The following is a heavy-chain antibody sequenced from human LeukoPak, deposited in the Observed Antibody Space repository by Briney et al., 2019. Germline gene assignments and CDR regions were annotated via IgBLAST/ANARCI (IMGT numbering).Heavy chain of an antibody. CDR1: KFTFGAYS. CDR3: ARRNSYYYYLDV. J-gene: IGHJ6*03. Sequence: GGSLRLSCAASKFTFGAYSMNWVRQAPGKGLEWVSSISSSSSYIYYADSVKGRFTISRDNAKNSLYLQMNSLRAEDTAVYYCARRNSYYYYLDVWGKRTTVTISS. CDR2: ISSSSSYI. V-gene: IGHV3-21*04.